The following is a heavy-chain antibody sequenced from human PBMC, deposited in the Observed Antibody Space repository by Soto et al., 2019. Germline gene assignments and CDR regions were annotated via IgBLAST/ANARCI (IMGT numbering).Heavy chain of an antibody. Sequence: GGSLRLSCAASGFTFSNAWMNWVRQAPGKGLEWVGRIKSKTDGGTTDYAAPVKGRFTISRDDSKNTLYLQMNSLKTEDTAVYYCTTDLSSSWYLFYYGMDVWGQGTTVTVSS. J-gene: IGHJ6*02. CDR1: GFTFSNAW. D-gene: IGHD6-13*01. CDR3: TTDLSSSWYLFYYGMDV. CDR2: IKSKTDGGTT. V-gene: IGHV3-15*07.